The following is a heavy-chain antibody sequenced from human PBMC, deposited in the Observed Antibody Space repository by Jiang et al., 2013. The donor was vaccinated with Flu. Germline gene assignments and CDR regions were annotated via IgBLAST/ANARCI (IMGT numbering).Heavy chain of an antibody. D-gene: IGHD5-12*01. CDR2: INHSGST. CDR1: GGSFSGYY. CDR3: ARARATIRSWNMAYYYGMDV. J-gene: IGHJ6*02. Sequence: TLSLTCAVYGGSFSGYYWSWIRQPPGKGLEWIGEINHSGSTNYNPSLKSRVTISVDTSKNQFSLKLSSVTAADTAVYYCARARATIRSWNMAYYYGMDVWGQGTTVTVSS. V-gene: IGHV4-34*01.